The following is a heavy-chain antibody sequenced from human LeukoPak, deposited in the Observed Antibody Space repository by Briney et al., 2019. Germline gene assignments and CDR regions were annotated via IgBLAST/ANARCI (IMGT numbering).Heavy chain of an antibody. Sequence: AASVKVSCTVSGYTLTELCMHWVRQAPGKGLEWMGGFDPEDGETIYAQTFQGRVTMTEDTSTDTAYMELSSLRSEDTAVYYCATVLPQANDFWSGYPNFDYWGQGTLVTVSS. V-gene: IGHV1-24*01. CDR2: FDPEDGET. J-gene: IGHJ4*02. CDR1: GYTLTELC. CDR3: ATVLPQANDFWSGYPNFDY. D-gene: IGHD3-3*01.